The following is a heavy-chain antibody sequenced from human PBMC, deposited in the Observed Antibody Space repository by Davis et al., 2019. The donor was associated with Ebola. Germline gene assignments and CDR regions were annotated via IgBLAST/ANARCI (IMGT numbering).Heavy chain of an antibody. CDR1: GGSFSGYY. CDR3: ARTPQYTSYGSYFDY. Sequence: SQTLSLTCAVYGGSFSGYYWSWIRQPPGKGLEWIAEINHSGRTNFNPSLKSRVTISVDTSKNQFSLNVNSVTAADTAMYYCARTPQYTSYGSYFDYWGQGALVTVSS. J-gene: IGHJ4*02. V-gene: IGHV4-34*01. D-gene: IGHD1-26*01. CDR2: INHSGRT.